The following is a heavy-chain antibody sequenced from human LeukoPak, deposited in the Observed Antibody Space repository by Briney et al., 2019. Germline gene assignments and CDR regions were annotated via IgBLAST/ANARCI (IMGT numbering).Heavy chain of an antibody. D-gene: IGHD2-2*01. Sequence: PGRSLRLSCAASGFTFSSYAMHWVRQAPGKGLEWVAVISYDGSTKYYADSVKGRFTIARDNARNSLHLQMNSLRAEDTAVYYCARLRCDVTSCFGKYYFDHWGQGTLVTVSS. V-gene: IGHV3-30-3*01. CDR3: ARLRCDVTSCFGKYYFDH. J-gene: IGHJ4*02. CDR2: ISYDGSTK. CDR1: GFTFSSYA.